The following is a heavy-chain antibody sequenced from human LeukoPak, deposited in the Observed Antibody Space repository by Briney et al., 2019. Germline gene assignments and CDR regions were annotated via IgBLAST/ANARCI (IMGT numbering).Heavy chain of an antibody. D-gene: IGHD2-2*01. Sequence: GGSLRLSCAASGFTLSNYWMHWIRQAPGKGLEWVANIKEDGSEKYYVDSVKGRFTISRDNAKNSLYLQMSSLRVEDTAVYYCARDSGYCSSTGCYVHYFDYWGQGTLVTVSS. CDR3: ARDSGYCSSTGCYVHYFDY. V-gene: IGHV3-7*01. CDR1: GFTLSNYW. CDR2: IKEDGSEK. J-gene: IGHJ4*02.